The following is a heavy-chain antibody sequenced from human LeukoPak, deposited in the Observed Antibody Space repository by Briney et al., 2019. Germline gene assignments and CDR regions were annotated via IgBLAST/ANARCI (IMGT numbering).Heavy chain of an antibody. D-gene: IGHD2-2*01. CDR1: GYSFTSYW. CDR2: IYPGDSDT. CDR3: ALGLGYCISTSCQLFDY. V-gene: IGHV5-51*01. Sequence: GESLKISCKGSGYSFTSYWIGWVRQMPGKGLEWMGIIYPGDSDTRYSPSFQGQVTISADKSISTAYLQSSSLKAPDTAMYYCALGLGYCISTSCQLFDYWGQGTLVTVSS. J-gene: IGHJ4*02.